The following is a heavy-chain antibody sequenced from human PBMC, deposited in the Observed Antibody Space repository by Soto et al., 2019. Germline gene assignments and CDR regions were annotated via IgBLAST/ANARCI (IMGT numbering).Heavy chain of an antibody. Sequence: QVQLVQSGAEVKKSGASVKVSCKSSGYTFTSYYIHWVRQAPEQGLEWMGIINPSGGSTRFAQKFQGRVTLTRDTSTSTIYMELSSLRSDDTAVYYCARDRCDTTSCYECDYWGQGTLVTVSS. CDR3: ARDRCDTTSCYECDY. V-gene: IGHV1-46*01. CDR1: GYTFTSYY. CDR2: INPSGGST. D-gene: IGHD2-2*01. J-gene: IGHJ4*02.